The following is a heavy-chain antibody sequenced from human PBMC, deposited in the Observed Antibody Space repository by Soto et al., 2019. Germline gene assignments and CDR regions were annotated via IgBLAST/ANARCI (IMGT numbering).Heavy chain of an antibody. J-gene: IGHJ6*02. Sequence: GGSLRLSCAASGFTFSSYEMNWVRQAPGKGLEWVSYISSSGSTIYYADSVKGRFTISRDNAKNSLYLQMNSLRAEDTAVYYCAREGGDIAAAGESYYYYYGMDVWGQGTTVTVSS. D-gene: IGHD6-13*01. CDR1: GFTFSSYE. CDR3: AREGGDIAAAGESYYYYYGMDV. V-gene: IGHV3-48*03. CDR2: ISSSGSTI.